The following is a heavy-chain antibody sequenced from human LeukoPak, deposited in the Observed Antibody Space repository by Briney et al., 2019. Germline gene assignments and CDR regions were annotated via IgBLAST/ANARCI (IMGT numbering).Heavy chain of an antibody. V-gene: IGHV3-7*01. D-gene: IGHD3-16*01. Sequence: GGSLRLSCAASGFIFTDHWMSWVRQAPGRGLEWVVNIKEDESTKFYADSVRGRFTISRDNAKSSVYLQMNNLRVEDTALYYCARAVDVADYWGRGTLVTVSS. CDR3: ARAVDVADY. CDR1: GFIFTDHW. CDR2: IKEDESTK. J-gene: IGHJ4*02.